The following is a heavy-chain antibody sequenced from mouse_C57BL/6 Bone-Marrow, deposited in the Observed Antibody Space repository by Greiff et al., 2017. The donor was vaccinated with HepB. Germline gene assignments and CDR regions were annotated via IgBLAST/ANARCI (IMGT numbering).Heavy chain of an antibody. CDR2: INPNNGGT. Sequence: EVQLQQSGPELVKPGASVKISCKASGYTFTDYYMNWVKQSHGKSLEWIGDINPNNGGTSYNQKFKGKATLTVDKSSSTAYMELRSLTSEDSAVYYCAHYYYGSSPFFDVWGTGTTVTVSS. CDR1: GYTFTDYY. CDR3: AHYYYGSSPFFDV. J-gene: IGHJ1*03. D-gene: IGHD1-1*01. V-gene: IGHV1-26*01.